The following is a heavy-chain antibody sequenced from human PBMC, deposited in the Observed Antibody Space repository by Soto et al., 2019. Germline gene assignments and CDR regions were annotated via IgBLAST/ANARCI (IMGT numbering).Heavy chain of an antibody. CDR2: IQNGGPK. J-gene: IGHJ6*04. D-gene: IGHD2-15*01. V-gene: IGHV3-66*01. CDR1: GFTLSSYY. CDR3: ARDDIVCDGGRCYGVPLDV. Sequence: AGGSLRLSFVASGFTLSSYYMSWFRPASGEGMELVSLIQNGGPKYFRGSGKGKFTNSRDTSEEPGELQMDSLRVDDTAVYYCARDDIVCDGGRCYGVPLDVWGKGTTVTVSS.